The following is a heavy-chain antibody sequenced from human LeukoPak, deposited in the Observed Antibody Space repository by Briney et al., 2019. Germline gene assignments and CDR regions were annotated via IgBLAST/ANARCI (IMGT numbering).Heavy chain of an antibody. CDR2: INPNSGGT. D-gene: IGHD3-9*01. CDR1: GYTFTGYY. CDR3: ARGDILTGYFSDY. J-gene: IGHJ4*02. Sequence: ASVNVSCKASGYTFTGYYMHWVRQAPGQGLEWMGWINPNSGGTNYAQKFQGRVTMTRDTSIGTAYMELSRLRSDDTAVYYCARGDILTGYFSDYWGQGTLVTVSS. V-gene: IGHV1-2*02.